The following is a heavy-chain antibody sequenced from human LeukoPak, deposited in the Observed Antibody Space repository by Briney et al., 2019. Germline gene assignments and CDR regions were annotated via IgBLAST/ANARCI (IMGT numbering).Heavy chain of an antibody. D-gene: IGHD1-26*01. Sequence: GGSLRLSCTASGFTFGDYAMSRVRQAPGRGLEWVGFIRSKAYGGTTEYAASVKGRFTISRDDSKSIAYLQMNSLKTEDTAVYYCTRSLPHGQSGSYMPGTWGQGTLVTVSS. CDR3: TRSLPHGQSGSYMPGT. V-gene: IGHV3-49*04. CDR2: IRSKAYGGTT. J-gene: IGHJ5*02. CDR1: GFTFGDYA.